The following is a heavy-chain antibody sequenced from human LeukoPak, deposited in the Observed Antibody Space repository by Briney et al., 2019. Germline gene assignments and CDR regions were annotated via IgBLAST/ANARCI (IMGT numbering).Heavy chain of an antibody. CDR2: ISSSSSTI. CDR1: GFTFSSYS. V-gene: IGHV3-48*02. Sequence: PGGSLRLSCAASGFTFSSYSMNWVRQAPGKGLEWVSYISSSSSTIYYADSVKGRFTISRDNAKNSPYLQMNSLRDEDTAVYYCARLYGDYEGGWFDPWGQGTLVTVSS. CDR3: ARLYGDYEGGWFDP. J-gene: IGHJ5*02. D-gene: IGHD4-17*01.